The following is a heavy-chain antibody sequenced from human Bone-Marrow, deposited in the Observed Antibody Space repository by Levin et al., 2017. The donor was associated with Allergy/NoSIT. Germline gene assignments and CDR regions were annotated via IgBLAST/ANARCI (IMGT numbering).Heavy chain of an antibody. J-gene: IGHJ6*02. Sequence: GESLKISCAASGFTFSLHAMSWVRQAPGKGLEWVSSIRPTGASTYYADSVKGRFTISRDSSKTTLYLQMNSLRAEDTAVYYCAKDPRFCSSPNCSYDMDVWGQGTTVTVPS. CDR3: AKDPRFCSSPNCSYDMDV. CDR1: GFTFSLHA. CDR2: IRPTGAST. D-gene: IGHD3-3*01. V-gene: IGHV3-23*01.